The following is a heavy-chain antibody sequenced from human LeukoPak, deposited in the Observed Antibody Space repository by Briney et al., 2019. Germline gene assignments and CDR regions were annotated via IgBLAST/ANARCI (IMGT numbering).Heavy chain of an antibody. J-gene: IGHJ4*02. CDR3: AKLSGSSCYSPGSY. CDR1: GFTFSSYA. V-gene: IGHV3-23*01. CDR2: ISGSGGST. Sequence: TGGSLRLSCAASGFTFSSYAMSWVRQAPGKGLEWVSAISGSGGSTYYADSVKGRFTISRDNSKNTLYLQMNSLRADDTAVYYCAKLSGSSCYSPGSYWGQGTLVTVSS. D-gene: IGHD2-15*01.